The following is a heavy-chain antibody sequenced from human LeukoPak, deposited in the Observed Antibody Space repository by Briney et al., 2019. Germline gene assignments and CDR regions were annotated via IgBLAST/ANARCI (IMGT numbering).Heavy chain of an antibody. CDR3: ARAVLYYYDSSGYFDY. CDR1: GGTFISYA. V-gene: IGHV1-69*13. J-gene: IGHJ4*02. Sequence: SVKVSCKASGGTFISYAISWVRQAPGQGLEWMGGIIPIFGTANYAQKFQGRVTITADESTSTAYMELSSLRSEDTAVYYCARAVLYYYDSSGYFDYWGQGTLVSVSS. D-gene: IGHD3-22*01. CDR2: IIPIFGTA.